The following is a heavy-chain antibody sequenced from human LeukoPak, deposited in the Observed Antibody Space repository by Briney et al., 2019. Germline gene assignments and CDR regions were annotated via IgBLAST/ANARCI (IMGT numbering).Heavy chain of an antibody. Sequence: GASVKVSCKTSGYIFTDYYIHWVRQAPGQGLEWMGWINPNGGGTNYAQKFQGRVTMTRDTSISTAYMELSRLRSDDTAVYYCARVNSGSYYVLYWYFDLWGRGTLVTVSS. J-gene: IGHJ2*01. V-gene: IGHV1-2*02. CDR3: ARVNSGSYYVLYWYFDL. CDR1: GYIFTDYY. D-gene: IGHD1-26*01. CDR2: INPNGGGT.